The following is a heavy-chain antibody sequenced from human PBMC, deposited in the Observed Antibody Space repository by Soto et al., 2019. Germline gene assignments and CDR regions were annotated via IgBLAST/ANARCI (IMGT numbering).Heavy chain of an antibody. V-gene: IGHV3-30*18. CDR1: GFTFSTFG. J-gene: IGHJ4*02. D-gene: IGHD5-12*01. Sequence: QVQLVESGGGVVQPGRSLRLSCAASGFTFSTFGMHWVRQAPGKGLEWVAVISFDGSNKFYPNSWKGRFTISRDNSKNTVDLQMNSLTAEDTALYYCAKGVGDGYNSYFDFWGQGTLVTVSS. CDR3: AKGVGDGYNSYFDF. CDR2: ISFDGSNK.